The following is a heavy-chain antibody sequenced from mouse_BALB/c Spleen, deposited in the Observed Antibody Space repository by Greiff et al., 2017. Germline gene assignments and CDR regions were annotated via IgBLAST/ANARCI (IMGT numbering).Heavy chain of an antibody. V-gene: IGHV5-17*02. CDR3: ARVLTGPGAMDY. CDR1: GFTFSSFG. CDR2: ISSGSSTI. Sequence: EVQLVESGGGLVQPGGSRKLSCAASGFTFSSFGMHWVRQAPEKGLEWVAYISSGSSTIYYADTVKGRFTISRDNPKNTLFLQMTSLRSEDTAMYYCARVLTGPGAMDYWGQGTSVTVSA. D-gene: IGHD4-1*01. J-gene: IGHJ4*01.